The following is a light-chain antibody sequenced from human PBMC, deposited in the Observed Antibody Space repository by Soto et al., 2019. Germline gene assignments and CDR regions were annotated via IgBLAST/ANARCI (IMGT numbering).Light chain of an antibody. V-gene: IGKV3-15*01. Sequence: EIVMTQSPATLSVSPGERATLSCRASQSVSSKLAWYQQKPGQAPRLLIYGASTRATGIPARFSGSGTGTEFTLTISSLQSEDFAVYYCQQYSNWPPWTFGQGTQVAIK. J-gene: IGKJ1*01. CDR3: QQYSNWPPWT. CDR1: QSVSSK. CDR2: GAS.